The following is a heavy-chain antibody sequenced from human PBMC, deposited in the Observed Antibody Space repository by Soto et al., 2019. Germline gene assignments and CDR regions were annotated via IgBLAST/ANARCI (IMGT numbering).Heavy chain of an antibody. J-gene: IGHJ6*03. V-gene: IGHV4-34*01. Sequence: KPSETLSLTCAVYGGSFSGYYWSWIRQPPGKGLEWIGEINHSGSTNYNPSLKSRVTISVDTSKNQFSLKLSSVTAADTAVYYCARGVYVVVPAATRHNSKLNYGAPYYYYYMDVRGKGTTVTVSS. D-gene: IGHD2-2*01. CDR3: ARGVYVVVPAATRHNSKLNYGAPYYYYYMDV. CDR1: GGSFSGYY. CDR2: INHSGST.